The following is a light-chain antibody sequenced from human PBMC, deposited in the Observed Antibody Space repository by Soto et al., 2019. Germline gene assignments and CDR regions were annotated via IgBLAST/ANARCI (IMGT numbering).Light chain of an antibody. J-gene: IGKJ2*01. CDR1: QSISSW. V-gene: IGKV1-5*01. Sequence: DIQMTQSPSTLSASVGDRVTITCRASQSISSWLAWYQQKPGKAPKLLIYDASSLESGVPSRFSGSGYGTEFTLTISSLQPDDFATYYCQQYNSYLTFGQGTKADI. CDR3: QQYNSYLT. CDR2: DAS.